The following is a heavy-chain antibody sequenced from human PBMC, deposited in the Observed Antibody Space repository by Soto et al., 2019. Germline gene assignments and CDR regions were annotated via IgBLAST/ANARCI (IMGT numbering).Heavy chain of an antibody. D-gene: IGHD2-15*01. J-gene: IGHJ4*02. CDR3: ARGRGYCSGGSCYFDY. CDR1: GGSFSGYY. V-gene: IGHV4-34*01. CDR2: INHSGST. Sequence: QVQLQQWGAGLLKPSETLSLTCAVYGGSFSGYYWSWIRQPPGKGLEWIGEINHSGSTNYNPSLKSRVTNSVDTSKNPFSLKLSSVTAADTAVYYCARGRGYCSGGSCYFDYWGQGTLVTVSS.